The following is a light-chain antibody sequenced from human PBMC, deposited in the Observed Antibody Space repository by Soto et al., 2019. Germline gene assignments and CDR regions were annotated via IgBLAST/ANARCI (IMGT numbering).Light chain of an antibody. CDR3: LHYKDWPRWT. CDR1: QSVSSN. V-gene: IGKV3-15*01. CDR2: GAS. J-gene: IGKJ1*01. Sequence: EIVMTQSPATLSVSPGERATLSCRASQSVSSNLAWYQQKPGQAPRLLMYGASTRATGVPARFSGSGSGTEFTLTIDSLQSEDFAVYYCLHYKDWPRWTFGQGTKVDIK.